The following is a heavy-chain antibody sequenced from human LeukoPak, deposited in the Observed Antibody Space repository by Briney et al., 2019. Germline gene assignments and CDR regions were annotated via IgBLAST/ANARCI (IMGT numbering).Heavy chain of an antibody. V-gene: IGHV1-3*01. Sequence: RASVKVSCKASGYRFTTDMYTIHWMRQAPGHRLEWMGWINAGNGNTKYSQKFQGRVTITGDTSASTEYMELSSLIFEDTAVYYCARDSDSSGWSWVYWGQGTLVTVSS. J-gene: IGHJ4*02. CDR1: GYRFTTDMYT. D-gene: IGHD6-19*01. CDR2: INAGNGNT. CDR3: ARDSDSSGWSWVY.